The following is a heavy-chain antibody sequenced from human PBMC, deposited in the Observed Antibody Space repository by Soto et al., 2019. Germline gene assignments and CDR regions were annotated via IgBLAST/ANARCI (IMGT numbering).Heavy chain of an antibody. CDR2: IIPIFGTA. J-gene: IGHJ6*02. CDR1: GGTFSSYA. V-gene: IGHV1-69*12. D-gene: IGHD2-21*02. Sequence: QVPLVQSGAEVKKPGSSVKVSCKASGGTFSSYAVSWVRQAPGQGLEWMGGIIPIFGTADYAQKFQGRVTIIADESTSTAYMELSSLRSEDTAIYYCASHCGGDCYSRSPPYYYYGMDVWGQGTTVTVSS. CDR3: ASHCGGDCYSRSPPYYYYGMDV.